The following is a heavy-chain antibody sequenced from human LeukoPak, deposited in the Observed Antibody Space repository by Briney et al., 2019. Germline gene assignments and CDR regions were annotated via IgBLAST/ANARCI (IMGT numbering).Heavy chain of an antibody. J-gene: IGHJ4*02. CDR2: ISYDGSNK. D-gene: IGHD1-26*01. CDR1: GFTFSSYA. Sequence: PGGSLRLSCAASGFTFSSYAMHWVRQAPGKGLEWVAVISYDGSNKYYADSVKGRFTISRDNSKNTLYLQMNSLRAEDTAVYYCAKDLRGSYGPGFDYWGQGTLVTVSS. V-gene: IGHV3-30-3*01. CDR3: AKDLRGSYGPGFDY.